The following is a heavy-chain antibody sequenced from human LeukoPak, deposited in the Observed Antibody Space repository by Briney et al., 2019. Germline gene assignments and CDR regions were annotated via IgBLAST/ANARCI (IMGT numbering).Heavy chain of an antibody. CDR3: ANLLAVADNANWFDP. CDR2: INPNSGGT. J-gene: IGHJ5*02. Sequence: GASVKVSCKASGYTFTSYYMHWVRQAPGQGLEWMGRINPNSGGTNYAQKFQGRVTMTRGTSISTAYMELSRLRSDDTAVYYCANLLAVADNANWFDPWGQGTLVTVSS. D-gene: IGHD6-19*01. V-gene: IGHV1-2*06. CDR1: GYTFTSYY.